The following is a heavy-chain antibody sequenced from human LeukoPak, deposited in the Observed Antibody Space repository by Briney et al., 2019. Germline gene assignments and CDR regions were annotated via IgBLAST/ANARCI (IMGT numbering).Heavy chain of an antibody. Sequence: GGSLRLSCAASGFTFSSYSMNWVRQAPGKGLEWVSSISSSSYIYYADSVKGRFTISRDNAKNSLYLQMNSLRAEDTAVYYCARVVSAASRLLSRGSDWFDPWGQGTLVTVSS. CDR2: ISSSSYI. CDR3: ARVVSAASRLLSRGSDWFDP. J-gene: IGHJ5*02. V-gene: IGHV3-21*01. CDR1: GFTFSSYS. D-gene: IGHD2-2*01.